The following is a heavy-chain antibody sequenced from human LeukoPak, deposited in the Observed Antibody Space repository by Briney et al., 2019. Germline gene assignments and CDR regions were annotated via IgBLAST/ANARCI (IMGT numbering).Heavy chain of an antibody. CDR2: IYSDNT. V-gene: IGHV3-66*03. J-gene: IGHJ4*02. Sequence: QPGGSLRLSCTVSGFTVSSNSMSWVRQAPGKGLEWVSFIYSDNTHYSDSVKGRFTISRDNSKNTLYLQMNSLRAEDTAVYYCAGPSTYQLLSLPLDYWGQGTLVTVSS. CDR1: GFTVSSNS. CDR3: AGPSTYQLLSLPLDY. D-gene: IGHD2-2*01.